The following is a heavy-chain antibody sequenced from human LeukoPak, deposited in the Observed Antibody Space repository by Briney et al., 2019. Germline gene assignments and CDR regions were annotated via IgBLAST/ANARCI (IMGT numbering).Heavy chain of an antibody. CDR3: ATGSGNYYNRAFYY. V-gene: IGHV4-59*01. CDR2: IHSSGST. D-gene: IGHD3-10*01. CDR1: GGSISSYY. J-gene: IGHJ4*02. Sequence: SETLSLTCTVSGGSISSYYWSWIRQPPGRGLEWIGYIHSSGSTNFNPSLKSRVTISEDTSKNQFSLRLTSVTAADTAVYYCATGSGNYYNRAFYYWGQGTLVTVSS.